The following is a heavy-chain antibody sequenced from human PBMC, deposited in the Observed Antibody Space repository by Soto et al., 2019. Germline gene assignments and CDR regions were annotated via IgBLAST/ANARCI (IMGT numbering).Heavy chain of an antibody. CDR1: GFTFSSYA. CDR3: AKDCERIAAAALDY. V-gene: IGHV3-30*18. D-gene: IGHD6-13*01. CDR2: ISYDGSNK. J-gene: IGHJ4*02. Sequence: GGSLRLSCAASGFTFSSYAMHWVRQAPGKGLEWVAVISYDGSNKYYADSVKGRFTISRDNSKNTLYLQMNSLRAEDTAVYYCAKDCERIAAAALDYWGQGTLVTVSS.